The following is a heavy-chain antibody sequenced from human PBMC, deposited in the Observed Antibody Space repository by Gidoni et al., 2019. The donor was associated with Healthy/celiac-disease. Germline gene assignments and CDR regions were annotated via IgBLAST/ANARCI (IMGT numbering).Heavy chain of an antibody. Sequence: QVQLVGSGGGVVQPGRSLRLSCAAAGFTFSSYGMHWVRQAPGKGLAWVAVIWYDGCNKYYADSVKGRFTISRDNSKNTLYLQMNSLRAEDTAVYYCARGFGELLLDYWGQGTLVTVSS. CDR1: GFTFSSYG. CDR2: IWYDGCNK. J-gene: IGHJ4*02. CDR3: ARGFGELLLDY. D-gene: IGHD3-10*01. V-gene: IGHV3-33*01.